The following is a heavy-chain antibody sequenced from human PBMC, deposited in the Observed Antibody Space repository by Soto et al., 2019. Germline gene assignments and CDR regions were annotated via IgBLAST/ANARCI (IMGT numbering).Heavy chain of an antibody. CDR2: IKQDGSEK. V-gene: IGHV3-7*01. CDR1: GFTFSSYW. CDR3: ARDCELEYCSGESRNY. D-gene: IGHD2-15*01. J-gene: IGHJ4*02. Sequence: GSLRLSCAAPGFTFSSYWMSWVRQAPGKGLEWVANIKQDGSEKYYVDSVKGRFTISRDNAKNSLYLQMNSLRAEDTAVYYCARDCELEYCSGESRNYWGQGTLVTVSS.